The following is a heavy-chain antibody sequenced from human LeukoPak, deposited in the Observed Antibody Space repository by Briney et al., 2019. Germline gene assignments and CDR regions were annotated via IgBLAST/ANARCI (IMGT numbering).Heavy chain of an antibody. Sequence: GGSLRLSCAASGFTFSIYAMSWVRQAPGKGLEWVSAISGSGGSTYYADSVKGRFTISRDNSKNTLYLQMNSLRAEDTAVYYCAKLSYDSSGYSPGWGQGTLVTVSS. J-gene: IGHJ4*02. CDR1: GFTFSIYA. D-gene: IGHD3-22*01. CDR2: ISGSGGST. CDR3: AKLSYDSSGYSPG. V-gene: IGHV3-23*01.